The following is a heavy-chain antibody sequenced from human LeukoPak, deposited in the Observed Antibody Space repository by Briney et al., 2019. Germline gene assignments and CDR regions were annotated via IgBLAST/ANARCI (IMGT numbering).Heavy chain of an antibody. Sequence: GGSLRPSCAASGLTFSYYTMSWVRQAPGKGLEWVSSISSTGSSIYYADSVKGRFTISRDNAKNSLYLQMSSLRVEDTAVYYCARDDVAWNDVHWFDPWGQGTLVTVSS. CDR1: GLTFSYYT. CDR3: ARDDVAWNDVHWFDP. CDR2: ISSTGSSI. V-gene: IGHV3-21*01. J-gene: IGHJ5*02. D-gene: IGHD1-1*01.